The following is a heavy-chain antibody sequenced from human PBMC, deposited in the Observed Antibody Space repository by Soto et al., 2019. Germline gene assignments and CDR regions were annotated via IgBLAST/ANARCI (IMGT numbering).Heavy chain of an antibody. CDR2: ISGSSGTT. CDR1: GFTFSSYA. CDR3: ARDRARPPPKFDY. Sequence: GGSLRLSCAASGFTFSSYAMSWVRQAPGKGLEWVSSISGSSGTTYYADSVKGRFTISRDNAKNSLFLQMNSLRAEDTAVYYCARDRARPPPKFDYWGQGTLVTVSS. V-gene: IGHV3-21*01. D-gene: IGHD3-10*01. J-gene: IGHJ4*02.